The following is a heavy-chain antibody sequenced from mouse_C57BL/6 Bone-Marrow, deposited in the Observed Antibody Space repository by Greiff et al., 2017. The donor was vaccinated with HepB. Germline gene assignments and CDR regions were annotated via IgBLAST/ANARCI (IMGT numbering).Heavy chain of an antibody. CDR1: GFTFSDYY. D-gene: IGHD2-1*01. CDR2: INYDGSST. Sequence: EVMLVESEGVLVQPGSSMKLSCTASGFTFSDYYMAWVRQVPEKGLEWVANINYDGSSTYYLDSLKSRFIISRDNAKNILYLQMSSLKSEDTATYYCARKGNYGAMDYWGQGTSVTVSS. CDR3: ARKGNYGAMDY. J-gene: IGHJ4*01. V-gene: IGHV5-16*01.